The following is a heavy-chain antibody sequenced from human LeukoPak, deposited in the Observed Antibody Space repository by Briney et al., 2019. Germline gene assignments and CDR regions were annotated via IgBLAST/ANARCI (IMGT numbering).Heavy chain of an antibody. CDR3: ERAPWNYKYSSGRGFGSGGYYYYYGMDV. V-gene: IGHV6-1*01. CDR2: TYYRSKWYN. CDR1: GDSVSSNSAA. J-gene: IGHJ6*02. Sequence: SQTLSLTCAISGDSVSSNSAAWNWIRQSPSRGLELLGRTYYRSKWYNDYAVSVKSRITINPDTSKNQFYLQVNSVTPEETAVYYCERAPWNYKYSSGRGFGSGGYYYYYGMDVWGQGTTVTVSS. D-gene: IGHD6-19*01.